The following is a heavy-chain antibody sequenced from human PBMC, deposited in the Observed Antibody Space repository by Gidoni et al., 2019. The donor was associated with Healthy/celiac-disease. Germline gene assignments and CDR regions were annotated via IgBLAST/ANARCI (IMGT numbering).Heavy chain of an antibody. CDR1: GFPFSSYA. V-gene: IGHV3-23*01. CDR3: AKVWFGDYYGMDV. D-gene: IGHD3-10*01. Sequence: EVQLLESGGGLVQPGGSLRLSCAASGFPFSSYAMSWVRQAPGKGLEWVSAISGSGGSTYYADSVKGRFTISRDNSKNTLYLQMNSLRAEDTAVYYCAKVWFGDYYGMDVWGQGTTVTVSS. CDR2: ISGSGGST. J-gene: IGHJ6*02.